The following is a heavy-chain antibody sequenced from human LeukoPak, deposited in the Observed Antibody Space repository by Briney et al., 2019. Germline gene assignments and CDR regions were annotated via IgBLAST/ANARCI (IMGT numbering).Heavy chain of an antibody. D-gene: IGHD3-22*01. CDR2: IRYDGTNK. Sequence: PGGSLRLSCAASGFTFSNYAMHWVRQAPGKGLEWVAFIRYDGTNKYYADSVKGRFTISRDNSKNTLYLQMNSLRAEDAAVYYCAKEKKYYYDGSGYPGYDYWGQGTLVTVSS. CDR3: AKEKKYYYDGSGYPGYDY. J-gene: IGHJ4*02. CDR1: GFTFSNYA. V-gene: IGHV3-30*02.